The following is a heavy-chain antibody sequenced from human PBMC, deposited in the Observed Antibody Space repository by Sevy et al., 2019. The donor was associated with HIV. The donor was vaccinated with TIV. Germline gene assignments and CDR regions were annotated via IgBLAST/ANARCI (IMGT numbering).Heavy chain of an antibody. CDR2: FDPEDAET. D-gene: IGHD3-22*01. CDR3: ATTKDYYDSSDSPFDY. Sequence: ASVKVSCKVSGYTLTQLSMHWVRQAPGKGLEWMGSFDPEDAETLYPQKFQGRVTMTEDTSTDIAYMELRSLRSEDTAVYYCATTKDYYDSSDSPFDYWGQGTLVTVSS. V-gene: IGHV1-24*01. CDR1: GYTLTQLS. J-gene: IGHJ4*02.